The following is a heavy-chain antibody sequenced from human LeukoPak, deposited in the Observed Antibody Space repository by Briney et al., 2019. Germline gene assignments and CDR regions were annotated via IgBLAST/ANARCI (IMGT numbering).Heavy chain of an antibody. CDR2: ICSAGGVI. J-gene: IGHJ4*02. V-gene: IGHV3-48*01. Sequence: GGSLRLSCAASGFTLRRYSINCVRPAPGTGLEWVSFICSAGGVIYYADSAKGRFTISRDNAKNSLYMQMNSLRVEHTAVYYCAREYCSGGSCYGNLDHWGQGTPVTVSS. CDR3: AREYCSGGSCYGNLDH. CDR1: GFTLRRYS. D-gene: IGHD2-15*01.